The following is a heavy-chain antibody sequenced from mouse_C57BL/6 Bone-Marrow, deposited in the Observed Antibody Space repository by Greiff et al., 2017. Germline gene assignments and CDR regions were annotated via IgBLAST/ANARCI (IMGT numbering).Heavy chain of an antibody. CDR3: ARWRLRPMDY. CDR2: ISPSSGYT. V-gene: IGHV1-4*01. D-gene: IGHD3-2*02. CDR1: GYTFTSYT. J-gene: IGHJ4*01. Sequence: VQLQQSGAELARPGASVKMSCKASGYTFTSYTMHWVKQRPGQGLEWIGYISPSSGYTKYNQKFKDKATLTADKSSSTAYMQLSSLTSEESAVYYWARWRLRPMDYWGQGTSVTVSS.